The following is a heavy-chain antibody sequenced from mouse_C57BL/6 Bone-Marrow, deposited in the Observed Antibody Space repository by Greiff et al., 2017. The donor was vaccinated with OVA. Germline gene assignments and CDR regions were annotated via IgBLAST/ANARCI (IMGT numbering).Heavy chain of an antibody. CDR1: GFTFSSYG. J-gene: IGHJ4*01. CDR3: ARRPQAMDY. Sequence: EVMLVESGGDLVKPGGSLKLSCAASGFTFSSYGMSWVRQTPDKRLEWVATISSGGSYTYYPDSVKGRFTISRDNAKNTLYLQMSSLKSEDTAMYYCARRPQAMDYWGQGTSVTVSS. V-gene: IGHV5-6*02. CDR2: ISSGGSYT.